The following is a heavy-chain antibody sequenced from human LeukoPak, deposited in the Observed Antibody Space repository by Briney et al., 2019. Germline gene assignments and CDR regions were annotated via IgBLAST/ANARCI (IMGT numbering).Heavy chain of an antibody. CDR1: GYTFTSYY. CDR2: INPSGGST. Sequence: ASVKVSCKASGYTFTSYYMHWVRQAPGQGLEWMGIINPSGGSTSYVQKFQGRVTMTRDTSTSTVYMELSSLRSEDTAVYYCARGPFGHIVVVPAAIYAFDTWGQGTMVTVSS. D-gene: IGHD2-2*01. CDR3: ARGPFGHIVVVPAAIYAFDT. V-gene: IGHV1-46*01. J-gene: IGHJ3*02.